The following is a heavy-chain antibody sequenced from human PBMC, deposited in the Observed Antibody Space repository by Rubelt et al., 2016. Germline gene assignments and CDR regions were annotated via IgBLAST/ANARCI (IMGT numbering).Heavy chain of an antibody. CDR3: ARSPRYDFEDNWFDP. CDR2: INPSGGST. J-gene: IGHJ5*02. Sequence: QVQLVQSGAEVKKPGASVKVSCKASGYTFTSYYMHWVRQAPGQGLEWMGIINPSGGSTSYEQKFQGRGTMTRDTSTSIVYMGLSSLRSEDTAVYYCARSPRYDFEDNWFDPWGQGTLVTVSS. D-gene: IGHD3-3*01. V-gene: IGHV1-46*01. CDR1: GYTFTSYY.